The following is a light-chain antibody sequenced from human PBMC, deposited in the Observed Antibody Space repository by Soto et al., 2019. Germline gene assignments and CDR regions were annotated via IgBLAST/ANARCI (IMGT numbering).Light chain of an antibody. CDR3: QQSYSTPDT. CDR1: QSITSS. J-gene: IGKJ2*01. CDR2: GAS. V-gene: IGKV1-39*01. Sequence: DIQMTQSPSSLSASVGDRVPITCRASQSITSSLNWYQQKPGKAPKLMIYGASSLQSVVPSRFTGSRSGPDFTLTIRSLQHPDFGTYYCQQSYSTPDTFGQGTTLDIK.